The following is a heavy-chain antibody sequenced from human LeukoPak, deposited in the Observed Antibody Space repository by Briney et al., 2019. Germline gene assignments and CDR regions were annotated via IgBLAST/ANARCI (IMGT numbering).Heavy chain of an antibody. CDR1: GFTFTSSA. V-gene: IGHV1-58*02. J-gene: IGHJ5*02. Sequence: GTSVKVSCKASGFTFTSSAMQWVRQARGQRLEWIGWIVVGSGNTNYAQKFQERVTITRDMSTSTAYMELSSLRSEDTAVYYCAALLGYYYDSSGLPIDPWGQGTLVTVSP. CDR3: AALLGYYYDSSGLPIDP. D-gene: IGHD3-22*01. CDR2: IVVGSGNT.